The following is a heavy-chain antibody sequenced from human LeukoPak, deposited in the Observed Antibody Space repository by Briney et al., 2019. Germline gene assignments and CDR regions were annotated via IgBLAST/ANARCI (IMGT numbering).Heavy chain of an antibody. D-gene: IGHD4-17*01. Sequence: GGSLRLSCAASGFTFSNYAMSWVRQAPGQGLEWVSAISGDGVGTYYADSVRGRFAISRDNSKNTLYLQMNSLRAEDTAVYYCAKGYGEKWGQGTLVTISS. CDR3: AKGYGEK. V-gene: IGHV3-23*01. J-gene: IGHJ4*02. CDR2: ISGDGVGT. CDR1: GFTFSNYA.